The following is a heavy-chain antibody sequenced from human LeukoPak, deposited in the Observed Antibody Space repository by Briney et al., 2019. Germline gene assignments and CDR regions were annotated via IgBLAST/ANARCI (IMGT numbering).Heavy chain of an antibody. D-gene: IGHD3-9*01. J-gene: IGHJ4*02. CDR1: GYIFSDYY. Sequence: ASVKVSCKASGYIFSDYYIHWERQAPGQGLEWMGWINPNSGGTNYAQKFQGRVTMTRDTSISTAYMELSRLRSDDTAVYYCARFYYDILTGYSTEIDYWGQGTLVTVSS. CDR2: INPNSGGT. V-gene: IGHV1-2*02. CDR3: ARFYYDILTGYSTEIDY.